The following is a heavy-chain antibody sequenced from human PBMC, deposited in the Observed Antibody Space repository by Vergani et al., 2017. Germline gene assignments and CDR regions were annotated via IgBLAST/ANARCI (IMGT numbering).Heavy chain of an antibody. D-gene: IGHD2-2*01. CDR3: AQNGYCSSTSCYGLVDY. Sequence: QVQLVQSGAEVKKPGSSVKVSCKASGGTFSSYAISWVRQAPGQGLEWMGGIIPIFGTANYAQKFQGRVTITADESTSTAYMELSSLRSEDTAVYYCAQNGYCSSTSCYGLVDYWGQGTLVTVSS. J-gene: IGHJ4*02. V-gene: IGHV1-69*01. CDR1: GGTFSSYA. CDR2: IIPIFGTA.